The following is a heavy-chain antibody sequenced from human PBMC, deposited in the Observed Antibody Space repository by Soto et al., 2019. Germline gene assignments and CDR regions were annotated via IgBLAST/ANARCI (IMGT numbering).Heavy chain of an antibody. V-gene: IGHV3-23*01. J-gene: IGHJ3*01. CDR3: EREPNGDYIGAFDL. CDR2: IRGGGGGA. Sequence: PVRSKRLSCAASGVIFRNYAVRWARKNTGRGLEWVSAIRGGGGGAQYADSVRGRLTISRDNSKNTLYLQMNSLRAEDTAVYYCEREPNGDYIGAFDLWGQGIVVTVSS. D-gene: IGHD4-17*01. CDR1: GVIFRNYA.